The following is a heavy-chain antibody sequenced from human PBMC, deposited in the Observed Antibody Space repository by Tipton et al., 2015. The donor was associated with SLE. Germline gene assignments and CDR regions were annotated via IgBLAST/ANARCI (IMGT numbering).Heavy chain of an antibody. J-gene: IGHJ4*02. CDR2: IYTSGST. CDR3: ARGEYNPFDY. Sequence: TLSLTCTVSGGSISSGSYYWSWIRQPAGKGLEWIGRIYTSGSTNYNPSLKSRVTISVDTSKNQFSLKLSSVTAADTAVYYCARGEYNPFDYWGQGTLVTVSS. CDR1: GGSISSGSYY. D-gene: IGHD1-14*01. V-gene: IGHV4-61*02.